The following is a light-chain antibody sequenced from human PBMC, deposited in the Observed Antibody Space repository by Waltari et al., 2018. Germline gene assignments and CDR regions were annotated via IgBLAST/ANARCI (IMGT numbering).Light chain of an antibody. Sequence: EVLMTQSPATLSVSPGERATLSCRASQSISNNLAWYQQKSGQAPTLLIYGASTRATGVPARFSGSGSGTEFTLTISSLQSEDFAVYYCQQYNNWRTFGQGTKLESK. CDR2: GAS. CDR3: QQYNNWRT. J-gene: IGKJ2*01. V-gene: IGKV3-15*01. CDR1: QSISNN.